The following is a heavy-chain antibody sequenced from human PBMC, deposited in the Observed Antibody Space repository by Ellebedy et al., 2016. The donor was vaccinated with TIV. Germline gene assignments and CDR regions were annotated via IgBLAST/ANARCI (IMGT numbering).Heavy chain of an antibody. D-gene: IGHD6-6*01. CDR1: GDTFTDYY. CDR2: FNPNTGGT. J-gene: IGHJ4*02. CDR3: ARTRWQLAFDY. Sequence: AASVKVSCKASGDTFTDYYFHWVRQAPGQGLDWMAWFNPNTGGTGYAQKFQDRVTVTRDTSINTVNMELVNLRSDDTAVYYCARTRWQLAFDYWGQGTLITVSS. V-gene: IGHV1-2*02.